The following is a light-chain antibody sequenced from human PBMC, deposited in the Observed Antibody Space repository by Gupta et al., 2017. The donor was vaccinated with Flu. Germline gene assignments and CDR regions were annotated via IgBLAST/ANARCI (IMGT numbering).Light chain of an antibody. V-gene: IGLV2-14*01. Sequence: QSALTQPASVSGSPAQSITISCTATSSDVGGYNYVSWYQQHPGNAPKLMIYEVSNRAPGVSNRFSGSESCTTASLTISGLQAEDEADYYGSSYTSSSTWVFGGGTKLTVL. CDR3: SSYTSSSTWV. J-gene: IGLJ2*01. CDR2: EVS. CDR1: SSDVGGYNY.